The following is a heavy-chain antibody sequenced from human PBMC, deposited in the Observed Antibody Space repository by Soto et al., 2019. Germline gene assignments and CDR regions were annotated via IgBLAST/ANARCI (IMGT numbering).Heavy chain of an antibody. CDR3: ATDWAPYSGDSSASGMDV. Sequence: ASVKVSCKVSGYTLTELSMHWVRQAPGKGLEWMGGFDPEDGETIYAQKFQGRVTMTEDTSTDTAYMELSSLRSEDTAVYYCATDWAPYSGDSSASGMDVWGQGTTVTVSS. V-gene: IGHV1-24*01. D-gene: IGHD3-22*01. CDR2: FDPEDGET. J-gene: IGHJ6*02. CDR1: GYTLTELS.